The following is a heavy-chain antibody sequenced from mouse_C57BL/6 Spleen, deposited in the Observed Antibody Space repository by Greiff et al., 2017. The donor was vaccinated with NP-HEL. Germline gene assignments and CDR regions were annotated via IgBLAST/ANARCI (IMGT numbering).Heavy chain of an antibody. CDR2: INPGSGGT. J-gene: IGHJ1*03. V-gene: IGHV1-54*01. CDR3: ARSILDWYFDV. CDR1: GYAFTNYL. Sequence: QVQLKQSGAELVRPGTSVKVSCKASGYAFTNYLIEWVKQRPGQGLEWIGVINPGSGGTNYNEKFKGKATLTADKSSSTAYMQLSSLTSEDSAVYFCARSILDWYFDVWGTGTTVTVSS.